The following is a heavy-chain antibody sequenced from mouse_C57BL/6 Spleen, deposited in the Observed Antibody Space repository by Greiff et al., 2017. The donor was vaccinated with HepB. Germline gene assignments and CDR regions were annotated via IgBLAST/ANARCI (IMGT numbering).Heavy chain of an antibody. J-gene: IGHJ3*01. Sequence: QVQLKQSGPGLVAPSQSLSITCTVSGFSLTSYGVDWVRQSPGKGLEWLGVIWGVGSTNYNSALKSRLSISKDNSKSQVFLKMNSLQTDDTAMYYCSSDQGYDGFAYWGQGTLVTVSA. D-gene: IGHD2-2*01. CDR1: GFSLTSYG. CDR2: IWGVGST. V-gene: IGHV2-6*01. CDR3: SSDQGYDGFAY.